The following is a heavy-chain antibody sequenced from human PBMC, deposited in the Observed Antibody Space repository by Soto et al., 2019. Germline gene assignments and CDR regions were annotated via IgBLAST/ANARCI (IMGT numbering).Heavy chain of an antibody. J-gene: IGHJ5*02. CDR2: IYYPGST. D-gene: IGHD3-10*01. V-gene: IGHV4-59*08. Sequence: PSETLSLTCTVSSGSISGYYWSWVRQPPGKGLEYIGYIYYPGSTDYNPSLKSRVTISVDTSKNQFSLKLSSVTAADTAVYYCARHPPLLYYDGFPNRLNWFDPWGKGTLVTVSS. CDR3: ARHPPLLYYDGFPNRLNWFDP. CDR1: SGSISGYY.